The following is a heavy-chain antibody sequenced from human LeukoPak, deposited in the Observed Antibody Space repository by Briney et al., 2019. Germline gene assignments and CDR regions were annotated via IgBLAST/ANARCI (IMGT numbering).Heavy chain of an antibody. D-gene: IGHD3-10*01. CDR1: GYTFTGYY. Sequence: ASVKVSCKASGYTFTGYYMHWVRQAPGQGLEWMGWINPNSGGTNYAQKFQGGVTMTRDTSISTAYMELSRLRSDDTAVYYCARDPPDYYGSGSKYYYYYMDVWGKGTTVTVSS. CDR3: ARDPPDYYGSGSKYYYYYMDV. J-gene: IGHJ6*03. V-gene: IGHV1-2*02. CDR2: INPNSGGT.